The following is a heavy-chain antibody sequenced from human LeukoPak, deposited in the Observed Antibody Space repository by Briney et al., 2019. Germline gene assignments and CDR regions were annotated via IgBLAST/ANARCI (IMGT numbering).Heavy chain of an antibody. CDR1: GYTFTSYD. V-gene: IGHV1-8*01. D-gene: IGHD5-12*01. Sequence: ASVKVSCKASGYTFTSYDITWVRQATGQGLEWMGRMNPNSSNTVYAQKIQGRVTMARNTSISTAYMELSSLRSEDTVVYYCASGEWLRLPPPDDDYYYYMDVWGKGTTVTVSS. J-gene: IGHJ6*03. CDR2: MNPNSSNT. CDR3: ASGEWLRLPPPDDDYYYYMDV.